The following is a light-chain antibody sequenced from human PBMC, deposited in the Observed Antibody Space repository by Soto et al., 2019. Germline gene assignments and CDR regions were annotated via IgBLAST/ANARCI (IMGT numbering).Light chain of an antibody. CDR2: GAS. CDR3: QHLGT. Sequence: DIVMTQSPATLSVSPGEVVTLSCRASQSVSSSYLAWYQQKPGQAPRLLIYGASSRATGIPDRFSGSGSGTDCTLTISRLEPEDFAVYYCQHLGTFGQGTKVDIK. J-gene: IGKJ1*01. V-gene: IGKV3-20*01. CDR1: QSVSSSY.